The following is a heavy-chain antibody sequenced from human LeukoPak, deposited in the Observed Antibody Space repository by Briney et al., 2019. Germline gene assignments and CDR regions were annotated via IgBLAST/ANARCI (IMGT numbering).Heavy chain of an antibody. CDR3: AIRGSPVVRNY. CDR2: ISSSSSYI. D-gene: IGHD3-10*01. V-gene: IGHV3-21*01. J-gene: IGHJ4*02. Sequence: GGSLRLSCAASGFTVSSYSMNWVRQAPGKGLEWVSSISSSSSYIYYADSVKGRFTISRDSAKNSLYLQMNSLRAEDTALYYCAIRGSPVVRNYWGQGTLVTVSS. CDR1: GFTVSSYS.